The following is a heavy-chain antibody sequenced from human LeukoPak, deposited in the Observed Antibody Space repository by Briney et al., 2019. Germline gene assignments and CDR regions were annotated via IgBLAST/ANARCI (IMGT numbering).Heavy chain of an antibody. V-gene: IGHV3-30*04. CDR3: ARGGYSYGLGWFDP. Sequence: GGSLRLSCEASGITFSSYAMHWVRQAPGKGLEWVAVISYDGNHMYYADSVKGRFTISRDNSKNTLYLQVNSLRPEDTALFYCARGGYSYGLGWFDPWGQGTLVTVSS. J-gene: IGHJ5*02. CDR2: ISYDGNHM. D-gene: IGHD5-18*01. CDR1: GITFSSYA.